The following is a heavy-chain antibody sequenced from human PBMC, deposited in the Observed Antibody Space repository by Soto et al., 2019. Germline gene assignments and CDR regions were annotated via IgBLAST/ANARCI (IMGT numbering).Heavy chain of an antibody. CDR3: ARLYSSSSVWFDP. V-gene: IGHV1-8*01. Sequence: ASVKVSCKASGYTFTSYDINWVRQATGQGLEWMGWMNPNSGNTGYAQKFQGRVTMTRNTSISTAHMELSSLRSDDTAVYYCARLYSSSSVWFDPWGQGTLVTV. D-gene: IGHD6-6*01. CDR2: MNPNSGNT. CDR1: GYTFTSYD. J-gene: IGHJ5*02.